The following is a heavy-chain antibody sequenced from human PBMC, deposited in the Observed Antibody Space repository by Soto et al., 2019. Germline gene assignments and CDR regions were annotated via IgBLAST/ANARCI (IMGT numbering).Heavy chain of an antibody. CDR1: GFPFNNYA. D-gene: IGHD3-22*01. CDR2: ISGSGGST. Sequence: HPGGFLRLSCAASGFPFNNYALTWVRQAPGKGLEWVSCISGSGGSTYYTDSVKGRFTISRDDSKNTLFLQMNSLRAEDTAVYYCAKGQGYYFDATGYTFDYWGLGTLVTVSS. V-gene: IGHV3-23*01. CDR3: AKGQGYYFDATGYTFDY. J-gene: IGHJ4*02.